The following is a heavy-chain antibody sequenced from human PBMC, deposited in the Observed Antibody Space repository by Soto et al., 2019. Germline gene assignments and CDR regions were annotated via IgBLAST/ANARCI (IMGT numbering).Heavy chain of an antibody. CDR2: TFPGNSET. J-gene: IGHJ6*02. CDR1: GYSFTNYW. V-gene: IGHV5-51*01. D-gene: IGHD3-22*01. Sequence: GDSLKISCMGSGYSFTNYWIGWVRQMSGKGLELMGITFPGNSETRYSPSFQGHVTISADKSISTAYLQWSSLKASDTALYYCARSRYYDTTGYYPFYYYYYGMDVWGQGTTVTDSS. CDR3: ARSRYYDTTGYYPFYYYYYGMDV.